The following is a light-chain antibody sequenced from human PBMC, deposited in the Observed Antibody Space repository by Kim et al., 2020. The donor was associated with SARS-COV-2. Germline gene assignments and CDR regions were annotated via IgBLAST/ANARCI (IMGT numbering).Light chain of an antibody. CDR1: SSNIGGVY. J-gene: IGLJ3*02. V-gene: IGLV1-47*01. CDR3: AEWDDRLRVGV. Sequence: QSVLTQPPSTSGTPGQRVTISCSGFSSNIGGVYVYWYQQVPGTTPQLLIYRNDQRPSGVPDRFSGSKSGTSASLAISGLRSEDEAEYYCAEWDDRLRVGVFGGGTKVTVL. CDR2: RND.